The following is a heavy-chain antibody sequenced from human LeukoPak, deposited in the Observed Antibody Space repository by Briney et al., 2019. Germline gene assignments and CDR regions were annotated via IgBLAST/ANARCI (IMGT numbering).Heavy chain of an antibody. J-gene: IGHJ3*02. CDR1: GYTFTGYY. Sequence: ASVKVSCKASGYTFTGYYIHWVRQAPGQGLEWMGWINPHSGGTNYAQKFQGGVTMTRDTSITTAYMELSSLRSDDTAVYYCARDRPGYDSSGYYYAPGRQAFDIWGQGTMVTVSS. D-gene: IGHD3-22*01. CDR3: ARDRPGYDSSGYYYAPGRQAFDI. V-gene: IGHV1-2*02. CDR2: INPHSGGT.